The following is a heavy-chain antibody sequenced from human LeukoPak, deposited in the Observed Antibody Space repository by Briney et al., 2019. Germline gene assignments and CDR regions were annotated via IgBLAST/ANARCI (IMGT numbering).Heavy chain of an antibody. J-gene: IGHJ4*02. CDR1: GGSVSDYY. Sequence: SETLSLTCTISGGSVSDYYWSWIRQSPGKGLEWIGYIYHTGSTSYSPSLKSRVTISADTSQNQFSLKLSSVTAADTAVYYCARQNYGSAPLRYWGQGTLVTVSS. CDR3: ARQNYGSAPLRY. D-gene: IGHD3-10*01. CDR2: IYHTGST. V-gene: IGHV4-59*02.